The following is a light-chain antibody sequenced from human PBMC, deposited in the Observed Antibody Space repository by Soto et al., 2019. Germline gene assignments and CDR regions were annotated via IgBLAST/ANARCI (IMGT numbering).Light chain of an antibody. J-gene: IGLJ2*01. CDR2: GNS. V-gene: IGLV1-40*01. CDR3: QSYDSSLSQVV. Sequence: QSVLTQPPSVSGAPGQRVTISCTGSSSNIGAGYDVHWYQQLPGTAPKLLIYGNSNRPSGVPDRFSGSKSSTSASLAITGLQAEDEADYYCQSYDSSLSQVVFGGGTKLTVL. CDR1: SSNIGAGYD.